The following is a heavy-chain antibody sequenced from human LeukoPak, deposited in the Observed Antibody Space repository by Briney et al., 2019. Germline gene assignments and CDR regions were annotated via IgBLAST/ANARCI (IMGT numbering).Heavy chain of an antibody. D-gene: IGHD2-2*01. V-gene: IGHV3-30*18. CDR3: AKSEEHAWSDAFDI. J-gene: IGHJ3*02. Sequence: GGSLRLSCAASGFTFSNYDMHWVRQAPGKGLEWVAVITYDAINKYYADSVKGRFTISRENSKNTLSLQMNSLRTEDTAVYYCAKSEEHAWSDAFDIWGQGTMVTVSS. CDR2: ITYDAINK. CDR1: GFTFSNYD.